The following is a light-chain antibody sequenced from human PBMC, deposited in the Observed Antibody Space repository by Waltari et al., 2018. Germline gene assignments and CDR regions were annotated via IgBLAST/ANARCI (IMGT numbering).Light chain of an antibody. V-gene: IGKV3-15*01. Sequence: EVVMTQSPAALSVSPGERATLSCRASQRISTNLAWYQQKPGQAPRLLIYATSTRATGISASFSGSGSGTEFTLTISSLQSEDFALYYCQQYNDWPLTFGGGTKVEIK. J-gene: IGKJ4*01. CDR2: ATS. CDR3: QQYNDWPLT. CDR1: QRISTN.